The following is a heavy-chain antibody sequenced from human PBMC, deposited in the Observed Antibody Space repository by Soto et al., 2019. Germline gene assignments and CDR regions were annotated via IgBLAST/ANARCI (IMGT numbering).Heavy chain of an antibody. V-gene: IGHV3-30*18. D-gene: IGHD3-10*01. Sequence: QVQLVESGGGVVQPGRSLRLSCAASGFTFSSYGMHWVRQAPGKGLEWVAVTSSDGSNKNYADSVKGRFTISRDNSKNILYLQMNSLRVEDTAVYYCAKKLPGSYNNLMDYWGQGTLVTVSS. CDR3: AKKLPGSYNNLMDY. CDR2: TSSDGSNK. J-gene: IGHJ4*02. CDR1: GFTFSSYG.